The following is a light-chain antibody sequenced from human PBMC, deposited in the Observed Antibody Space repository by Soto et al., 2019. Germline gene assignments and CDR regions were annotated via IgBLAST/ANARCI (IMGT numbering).Light chain of an antibody. CDR1: QSVSSK. V-gene: IGKV3-15*01. Sequence: EIVMTQSPATRSVSPGEGATLSCRASQSVSSKLAWYQQKPGQAPRLLIYGASTRATGIPARFSGSGSGTEFTLIISSLQSEDSAVYYCQQYNSWLWTFGQGTKVEIK. CDR3: QQYNSWLWT. CDR2: GAS. J-gene: IGKJ1*01.